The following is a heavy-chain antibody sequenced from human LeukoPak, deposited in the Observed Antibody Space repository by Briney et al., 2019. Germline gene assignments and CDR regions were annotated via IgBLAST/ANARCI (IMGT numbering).Heavy chain of an antibody. CDR2: IYHSGST. CDR1: GYSISSGYY. J-gene: IGHJ2*01. D-gene: IGHD2-8*01. CDR3: ARDPPGSDVYAISRYFDL. V-gene: IGHV4-38-2*02. Sequence: PSETLSLTCTVSGYSISSGYYWGWIRQPPGKGLEWIGSIYHSGSTYYNPPLKSRVTISVDTSKNQFSLKLSSVTAADTAVYYCARDPPGSDVYAISRYFDLWGRGTLVTVSS.